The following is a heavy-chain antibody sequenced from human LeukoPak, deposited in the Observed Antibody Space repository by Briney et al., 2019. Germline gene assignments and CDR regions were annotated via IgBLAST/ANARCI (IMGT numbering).Heavy chain of an antibody. V-gene: IGHV1-46*01. D-gene: IGHD2-15*01. Sequence: GASVKVSCKASGYTFTSYYMHWVRQAPGRGLEWMGIINPSGGSTSYAQKFQGRVTMTRGTSTSTVYMELSSLRSEDTAVYYCAREKAPYCSGGSCSFDAFDIWGQGTMVTVSS. CDR2: INPSGGST. CDR3: AREKAPYCSGGSCSFDAFDI. J-gene: IGHJ3*02. CDR1: GYTFTSYY.